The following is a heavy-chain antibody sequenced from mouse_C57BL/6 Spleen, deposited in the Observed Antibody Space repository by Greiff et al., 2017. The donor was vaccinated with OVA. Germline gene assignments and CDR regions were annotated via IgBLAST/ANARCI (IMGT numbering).Heavy chain of an antibody. CDR2: INPNNGGN. CDR3: TRAMDY. CDR1: GYTFTDYN. J-gene: IGHJ4*01. Sequence: EVQLQESGPELVKPGASVKIPCKASGYTFTDYNMDWVKQSHGQSLEWIGDINPNNGGNINKQTFKGKATLPVDKYSSTAYMEIRSLTSEDTAVYYCTRAMDYWGQGPSVTVSS. V-gene: IGHV1-18*01.